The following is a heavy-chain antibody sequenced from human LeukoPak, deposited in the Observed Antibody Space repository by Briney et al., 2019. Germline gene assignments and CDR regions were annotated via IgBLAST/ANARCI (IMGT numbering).Heavy chain of an antibody. V-gene: IGHV1-46*01. CDR1: GYTFTSYY. Sequence: ASVKVSCKASGYTFTSYYMHWARQAPGQGLEWMGIINPSVGSTSYAQKFQGRVTMTRDTSTSTVYMELSSLRSEDTAVYYCAREGAGWGSITMVRGVLYYMDVWGKGTTVTVSS. CDR2: INPSVGST. CDR3: AREGAGWGSITMVRGVLYYMDV. J-gene: IGHJ6*03. D-gene: IGHD3-10*01.